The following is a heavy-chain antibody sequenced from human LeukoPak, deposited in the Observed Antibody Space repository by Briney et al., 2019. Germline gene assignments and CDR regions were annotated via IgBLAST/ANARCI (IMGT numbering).Heavy chain of an antibody. D-gene: IGHD5-24*01. CDR2: IGTAGEI. J-gene: IGHJ5*02. CDR1: GFTFRSYD. V-gene: IGHV3-13*01. Sequence: GGSLRLSCAASGFTFRSYDMHWVRHATGKGLEWVSGIGTAGEIYYPGSVKGRFTISRDNAKNSLYLQMNSLRAEDTALYYCAKDVRGGYNFGGWFDPWGQGTLVTVSS. CDR3: AKDVRGGYNFGGWFDP.